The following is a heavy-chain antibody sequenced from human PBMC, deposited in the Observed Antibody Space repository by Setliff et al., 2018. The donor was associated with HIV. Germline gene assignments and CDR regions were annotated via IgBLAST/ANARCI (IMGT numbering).Heavy chain of an antibody. CDR2: IKQDASEK. V-gene: IGHV3-7*01. D-gene: IGHD4-4*01. CDR3: ARDSQTTPFDN. CDR1: GFTLSSYW. Sequence: PGGSLRLSCAASGFTLSSYWMSWVRQAPGKGLEWVANIKQDASEKYFLDSVKGRFTISRDNAKNSLYLQMNSLRVEDTAVYYCARDSQTTPFDNWGQGTLVTVS. J-gene: IGHJ4*02.